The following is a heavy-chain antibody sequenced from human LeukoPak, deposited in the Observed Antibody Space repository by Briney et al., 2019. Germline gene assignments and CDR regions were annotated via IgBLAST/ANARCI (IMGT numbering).Heavy chain of an antibody. CDR3: ARGPIADGSGWDYYYYYYMDV. V-gene: IGHV4-61*02. D-gene: IGHD6-19*01. J-gene: IGHJ6*03. Sequence: SETLCLTCTVSGGSISSGSYYWSWIRQPAGKGLEWIGRIYTSGSTNYNPSLKSRVTISVDTSKNQFSLKLSSVTAADTAVYYCARGPIADGSGWDYYYYYYMDVWGKGTTVTVSS. CDR2: IYTSGST. CDR1: GGSISSGSYY.